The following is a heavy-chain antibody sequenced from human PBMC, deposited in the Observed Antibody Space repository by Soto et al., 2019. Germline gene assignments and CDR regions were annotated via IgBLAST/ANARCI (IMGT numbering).Heavy chain of an antibody. Sequence: VQLVQSGAEVKKPGASVKISCKASGYTFTTNFIHWIRQAPGQGPEWVGIISPGGGTTVYAQKFQGRVTMTRDTSTSTVYMELRSLRSEDTAVFYCARAHYDSDAFDFWGQGTMVIVSS. J-gene: IGHJ3*01. D-gene: IGHD3-22*01. CDR1: GYTFTTNF. CDR2: ISPGGGTT. CDR3: ARAHYDSDAFDF. V-gene: IGHV1-46*03.